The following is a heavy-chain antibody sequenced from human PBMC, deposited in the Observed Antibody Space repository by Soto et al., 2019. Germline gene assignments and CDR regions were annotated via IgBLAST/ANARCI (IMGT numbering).Heavy chain of an antibody. Sequence: GSLRLSCAASGFTFRNYAMTWARQAPGKGLEWVSSLLRSGSSAYYADSVRGRFSISSDTSANSLYLQMDNLRAEDTAIYYCAKDAISGDGIWLMDSWGQGTVVTVSS. CDR3: AKDAISGDGIWLMDS. V-gene: IGHV3-23*01. D-gene: IGHD4-17*01. CDR2: LLRSGSSA. CDR1: GFTFRNYA. J-gene: IGHJ5*02.